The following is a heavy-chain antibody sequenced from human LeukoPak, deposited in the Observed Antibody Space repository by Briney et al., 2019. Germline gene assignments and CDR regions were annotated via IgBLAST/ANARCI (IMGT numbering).Heavy chain of an antibody. D-gene: IGHD5-12*01. J-gene: IGHJ4*02. Sequence: GRSLRLSCAASGFTFSSYGMHWVRQAPGKGLEWVSTLSGSGGSTYYADSVKGRFTISRDNSKNTVYLQMNSLRAEDTAVYYCAKGPAVDIVATIGAYFDYWGQGTMVTVSS. V-gene: IGHV3-23*01. CDR1: GFTFSSYG. CDR3: AKGPAVDIVATIGAYFDY. CDR2: LSGSGGST.